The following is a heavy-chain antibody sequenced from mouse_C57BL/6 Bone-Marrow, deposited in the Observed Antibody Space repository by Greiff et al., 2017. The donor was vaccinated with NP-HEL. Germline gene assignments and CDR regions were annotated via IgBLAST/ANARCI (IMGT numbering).Heavy chain of an antibody. J-gene: IGHJ2*01. CDR2: IYPGDGDT. CDR3: AAPSYYYGSSYDYFDY. CDR1: GYAFSSSW. V-gene: IGHV1-82*01. Sequence: QVQLQQSGPELVKPGASVKISCKASGYAFSSSWMNWVKQRPGKGLEWIGRIYPGDGDTNYNGKFKGKATLTADKSSSTAYMQLSSLTSEDSAVYFCAAPSYYYGSSYDYFDYWGQGTTLTVSS. D-gene: IGHD1-1*01.